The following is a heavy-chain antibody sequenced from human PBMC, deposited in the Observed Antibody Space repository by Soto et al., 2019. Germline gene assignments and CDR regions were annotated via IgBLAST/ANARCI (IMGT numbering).Heavy chain of an antibody. Sequence: EVQLVESGGGLVQPGGSLRLSCAASGFTFSSYSMNWVRQAPGKGLEWVSSISSSSSYIYYADSVKGRFTISRDNAKNSLYLQMNSLRAEDTAVYYCARAGAARDYYGMDVWGQGTTVTVSS. CDR1: GFTFSSYS. CDR3: ARAGAARDYYGMDV. J-gene: IGHJ6*02. D-gene: IGHD6-13*01. V-gene: IGHV3-21*01. CDR2: ISSSSSYI.